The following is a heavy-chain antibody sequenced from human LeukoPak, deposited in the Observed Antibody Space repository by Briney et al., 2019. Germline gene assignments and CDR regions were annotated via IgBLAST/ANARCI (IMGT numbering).Heavy chain of an antibody. V-gene: IGHV1-2*02. CDR1: GYTFTGYY. Sequence: AXVKVXXXASGYTFTGYYMHWVRQAPGQGLEWMGWINPNSGGTNYAQKFQGRVTMTRDTSISTAYMELSRLRSDDTAVYYCARGIAVAVNYWGQGTLVTVSS. J-gene: IGHJ4*02. D-gene: IGHD6-19*01. CDR2: INPNSGGT. CDR3: ARGIAVAVNY.